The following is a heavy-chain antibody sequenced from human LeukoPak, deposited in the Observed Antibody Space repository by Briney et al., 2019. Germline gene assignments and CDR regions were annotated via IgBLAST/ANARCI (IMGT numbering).Heavy chain of an antibody. V-gene: IGHV4-61*02. CDR3: ARGQSSSGPNFDY. CDR1: GGSISSGSYY. CDR2: IYTSGST. Sequence: SETLSLTCTVSGGSISSGSYYWSWIRQPAGKGLEWIGRIYTSGSTNYNPSLKSRVTISVDTSKNQFSLKLSSVTAADTAVYYCARGQSSSGPNFDYWGQGTLVTVSS. D-gene: IGHD6-6*01. J-gene: IGHJ4*02.